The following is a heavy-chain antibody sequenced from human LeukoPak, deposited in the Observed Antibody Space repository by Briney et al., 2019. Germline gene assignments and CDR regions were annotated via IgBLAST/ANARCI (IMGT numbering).Heavy chain of an antibody. CDR2: IWYDGSNK. CDR1: GFTFSSYA. D-gene: IGHD6-19*01. CDR3: ARDRKEPGYIAVAGYFDY. V-gene: IGHV3-33*08. J-gene: IGHJ4*02. Sequence: GGSLRLSCAASGFTFSSYAMHWVRQAPGKGLEWVAVIWYDGSNKYYAGSVKGRFTISRDNSKNTLYLQMNSLRAEDTAVYYCARDRKEPGYIAVAGYFDYWGQGTLVTVSS.